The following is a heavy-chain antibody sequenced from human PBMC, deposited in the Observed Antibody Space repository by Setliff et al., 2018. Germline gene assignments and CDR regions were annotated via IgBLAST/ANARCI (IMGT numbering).Heavy chain of an antibody. V-gene: IGHV1-18*01. CDR3: ARINFYVSSGYYYASDN. CDR1: GYSFNDYG. Sequence: ASVKVSCKASGYSFNDYGVNWVRQAPGQGLEWVGWINNYNMNTNYPQKFLGRVTMTTDTSTSTAYMELRSLRPDDTAVYYCARINFYVSSGYYYASDNWGQGTLVTVSS. D-gene: IGHD3-22*01. CDR2: INNYNMNT. J-gene: IGHJ4*02.